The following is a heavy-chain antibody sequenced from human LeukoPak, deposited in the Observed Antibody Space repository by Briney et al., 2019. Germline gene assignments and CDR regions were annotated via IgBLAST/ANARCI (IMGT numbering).Heavy chain of an antibody. CDR1: GFTFSSYA. V-gene: IGHV3-30-3*01. CDR2: ISYDGSNK. Sequence: PGGSLRLSCAASGFTFSSYAMHWVRQAPGKGLEWVAVISYDGSNKYYADSVKGRFTISRDNAKNSLFLQMNSLRAEDTAVYYCARDLTTVTTALDYWGQGTLITVSS. J-gene: IGHJ4*02. CDR3: ARDLTTVTTALDY. D-gene: IGHD4-11*01.